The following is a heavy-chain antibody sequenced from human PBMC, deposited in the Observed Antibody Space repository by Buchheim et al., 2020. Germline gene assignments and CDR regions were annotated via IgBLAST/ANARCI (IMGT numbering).Heavy chain of an antibody. CDR2: ISNDGSNK. CDR3: ARAGQQLVVPVDY. CDR1: GFSFSSYT. V-gene: IGHV3-30-3*01. D-gene: IGHD6-13*01. J-gene: IGHJ4*02. Sequence: QVQLVESGGGVVQPGRSLRLSCAASGFSFSSYTIHWVRQAPGKGLEWVAAISNDGSNKYYADSVKGRFTISRDNSKNTLYLQMNSLRAEDAAVYYCARAGQQLVVPVDYWGQGTL.